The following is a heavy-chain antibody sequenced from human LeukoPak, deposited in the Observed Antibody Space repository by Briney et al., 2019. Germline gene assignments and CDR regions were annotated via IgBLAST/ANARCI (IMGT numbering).Heavy chain of an antibody. CDR1: GGSFSGYY. J-gene: IGHJ4*02. V-gene: IGHV4-34*01. Sequence: SETLSLTCAVYGGSFSGYYWSWIRQPPGKGLEWIGEINHSGSTNYNPSLKSRVTISVDTSKNQFSLKLSSVTAADTAVYYYARLVRCGSGSYPQSQWGQGTLVTVSS. CDR3: ARLVRCGSGSYPQSQ. D-gene: IGHD3-10*01. CDR2: INHSGST.